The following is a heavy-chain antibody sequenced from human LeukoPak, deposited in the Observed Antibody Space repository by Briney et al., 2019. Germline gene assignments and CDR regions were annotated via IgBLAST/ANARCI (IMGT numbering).Heavy chain of an antibody. Sequence: ASVKVSCKASGYTFTSYYMHWVRQAPGQGLEWMGIINPTGGSTTYAQKFQGRVTLTRDTSTSTVYMKLSSLRSEDTAVYYCAREGLSGAAMVPDGYHYYMDVWGKGTTVTVSS. CDR2: INPTGGST. CDR1: GYTFTSYY. CDR3: AREGLSGAAMVPDGYHYYMDV. V-gene: IGHV1-46*01. J-gene: IGHJ6*03. D-gene: IGHD5-18*01.